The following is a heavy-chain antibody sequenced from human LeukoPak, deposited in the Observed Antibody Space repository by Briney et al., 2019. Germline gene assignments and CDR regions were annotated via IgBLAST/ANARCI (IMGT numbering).Heavy chain of an antibody. Sequence: SETLSLTCTVSGGSISSGSYYWSWIRQPAGKGLEWIGRIYTSGSTNYNPSLKSRVTISVDTSKNRFSLKLSSVTAADTAVYYCARDRAWYGESDYWGQGTLVTVSS. CDR1: GGSISSGSYY. J-gene: IGHJ4*02. CDR2: IYTSGST. D-gene: IGHD4-17*01. CDR3: ARDRAWYGESDY. V-gene: IGHV4-61*02.